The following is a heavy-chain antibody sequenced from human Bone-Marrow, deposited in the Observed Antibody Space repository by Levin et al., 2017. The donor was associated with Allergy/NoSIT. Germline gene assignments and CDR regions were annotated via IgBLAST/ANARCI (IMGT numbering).Heavy chain of an antibody. Sequence: SETLSLTCTVSGGSINKFYWSWIRQSPGRGLEWLGYVYYRGNTKYNPSLENRLTISVDTSKNQFSLRLRSVTAADTAVYYSASQRGWSSVYAVDIWGQGTMVTVSS. CDR1: GGSINKFY. J-gene: IGHJ3*02. CDR3: ASQRGWSSVYAVDI. D-gene: IGHD6-19*01. CDR2: VYYRGNT. V-gene: IGHV4-59*08.